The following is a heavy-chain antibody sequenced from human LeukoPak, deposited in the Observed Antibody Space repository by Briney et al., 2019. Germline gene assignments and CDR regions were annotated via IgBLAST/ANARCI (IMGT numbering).Heavy chain of an antibody. CDR1: GYTFTGYY. V-gene: IGHV1-8*02. CDR3: ARGGWLRTFDY. Sequence: GASVKVSCKASGYTFTGYYMHWVRQATGQGLEWMGWMNPNSGNTGYAQKFQGRVTMTRNTSISTAYMELSSLRSEDTAVYYCARGGWLRTFDYWGQGTLVTVSS. CDR2: MNPNSGNT. D-gene: IGHD5-12*01. J-gene: IGHJ4*02.